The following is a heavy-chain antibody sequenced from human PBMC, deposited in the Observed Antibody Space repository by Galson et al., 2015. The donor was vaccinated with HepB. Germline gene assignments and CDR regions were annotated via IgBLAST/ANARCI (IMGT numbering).Heavy chain of an antibody. J-gene: IGHJ4*02. CDR2: INWNGGSI. D-gene: IGHD4-17*01. CDR3: VRDGANYGEFHY. V-gene: IGHV3-20*04. Sequence: SLRLSCAASGFTFADYALSWVRHTPGKGLEWVSGINWNGGSIGYAASVRGRFTISRDNAKNLLYLQMNSLRADDTALYYCVRDGANYGEFHYWGQGTLVTVSS. CDR1: GFTFADYA.